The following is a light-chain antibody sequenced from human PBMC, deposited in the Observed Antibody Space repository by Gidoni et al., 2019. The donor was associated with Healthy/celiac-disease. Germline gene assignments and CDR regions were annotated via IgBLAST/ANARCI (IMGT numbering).Light chain of an antibody. J-gene: IGLJ3*02. CDR2: VGTGGIVG. CDR1: SGYSNSK. CDR3: GADHGSGSNFVWV. V-gene: IGLV9-49*01. Sequence: QPVLTQPPSASASLGASVNLTCTLRSGYSNSKVDWYQQRPGKGPPFAMRVGTGGIVGAKGDGIPDRFSVLGSGLNRYLTIKKIQEEDESDYHCGADHGSGSNFVWVFGGGTNLTVL.